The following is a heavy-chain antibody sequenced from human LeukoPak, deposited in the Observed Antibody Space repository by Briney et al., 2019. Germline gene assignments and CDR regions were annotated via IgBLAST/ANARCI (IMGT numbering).Heavy chain of an antibody. J-gene: IGHJ4*02. D-gene: IGHD4-17*01. CDR3: ARGGDYEIDY. CDR2: IYRGST. CDR1: GVSIRTYY. V-gene: IGHV4-59*01. Sequence: SETLSLTCTVSGVSIRTYYWNWTRQPPGKGPEWIGYIYRGSTNYNPSFESRVTISVDTSKNQFSLKLSSVTAADTAVYYCARGGDYEIDYWGQGILVTVSS.